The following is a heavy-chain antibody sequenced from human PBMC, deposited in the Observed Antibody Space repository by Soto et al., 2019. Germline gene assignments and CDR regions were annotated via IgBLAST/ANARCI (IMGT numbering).Heavy chain of an antibody. D-gene: IGHD1-26*01. J-gene: IGHJ3*02. CDR1: GYTLTELS. CDR3: ATYPDSDDRSRYALET. CDR2: FDPEDGET. V-gene: IGHV1-24*01. Sequence: ASVKVSCKVSGYTLTELSMHWVRQAPGKGLEWMGGFDPEDGETIYAQKFQGRVTMTEDTSTDTAYMELSSLRSEDTAVYYCATYPDSDDRSRYALETWSQGTRVTVSS.